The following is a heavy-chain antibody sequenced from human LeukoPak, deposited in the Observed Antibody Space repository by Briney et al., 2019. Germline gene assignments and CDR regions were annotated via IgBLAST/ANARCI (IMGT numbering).Heavy chain of an antibody. CDR1: GFTFSGDA. J-gene: IGHJ4*02. Sequence: GGSLRLSCIASGFTFSGDAMNWIRQVPGKGLEWVSAISGSGAHTFYADSVKGRFTASRDNFNDTLYLQMNSLRVEDTAIYYCARDWFNDYWGQGTLVTVSS. CDR2: ISGSGAHT. D-gene: IGHD3-9*01. CDR3: ARDWFNDY. V-gene: IGHV3-23*01.